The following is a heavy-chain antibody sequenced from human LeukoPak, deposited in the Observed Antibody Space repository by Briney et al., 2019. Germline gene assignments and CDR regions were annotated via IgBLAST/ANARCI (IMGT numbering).Heavy chain of an antibody. D-gene: IGHD2-15*01. J-gene: IGHJ3*02. CDR2: ISSSGSTI. CDR1: GFTFSDYY. V-gene: IGHV3-11*01. CDR3: ARDRDCSGGSCYSGVAFDI. Sequence: PGGSLRLSCAASGFTFSDYYMSWIRQAPGKGLEWVSYISSSGSTIYYADSVKGRFTISRDNAKNSLYLQMNSLRAEDTAVYYCARDRDCSGGSCYSGVAFDIWGQGTMVTVSS.